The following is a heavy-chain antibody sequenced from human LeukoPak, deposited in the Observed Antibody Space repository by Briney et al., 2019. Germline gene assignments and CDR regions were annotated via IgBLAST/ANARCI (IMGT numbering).Heavy chain of an antibody. V-gene: IGHV3-33*08. J-gene: IGHJ6*02. D-gene: IGHD6-13*01. CDR2: IWYDGSNK. CDR1: GFTFSSYA. Sequence: PGGSLRLSCAASGFTFSSYAMHWVRQAPGKGLEWVAVIWYDGSNKYYADSVKGRFTISRDNSKNTLYLQMNSLRAEDTAVYYCARWSGSSWHPRYYYYGMDVWGQGTTVTVSS. CDR3: ARWSGSSWHPRYYYYGMDV.